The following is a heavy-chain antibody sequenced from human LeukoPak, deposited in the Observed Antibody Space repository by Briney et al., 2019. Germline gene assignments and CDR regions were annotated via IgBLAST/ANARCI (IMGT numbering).Heavy chain of an antibody. Sequence: SETLSLTCTVSGGSISSGSYYWSWIRQPAGKGLEWIGRIYTSGSTNYTPSLKSRVTISVDTAKNQFSLKLSSVTAADTAVYYCARGSGSYENWGQGTLVTVSS. CDR2: IYTSGST. CDR3: ARGSGSYEN. CDR1: GGSISSGSYY. J-gene: IGHJ4*02. D-gene: IGHD1-26*01. V-gene: IGHV4-61*02.